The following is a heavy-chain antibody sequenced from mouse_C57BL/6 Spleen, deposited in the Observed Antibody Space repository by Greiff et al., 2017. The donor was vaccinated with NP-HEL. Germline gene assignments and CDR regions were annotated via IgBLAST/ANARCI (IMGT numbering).Heavy chain of an antibody. CDR1: GYAFSSSW. V-gene: IGHV1-82*01. CDR3: ARTGDYEGFAY. Sequence: QVQLKQSGPELVKPGASVKISCKASGYAFSSSWMNWVKQRPGKGLEWIGRIYPGDGDTNYNGKFKGKATLTADKSSSTAYMQLSSLTSEDSAVYFCARTGDYEGFAYWGQGTLVTVSA. CDR2: IYPGDGDT. J-gene: IGHJ3*01. D-gene: IGHD2-4*01.